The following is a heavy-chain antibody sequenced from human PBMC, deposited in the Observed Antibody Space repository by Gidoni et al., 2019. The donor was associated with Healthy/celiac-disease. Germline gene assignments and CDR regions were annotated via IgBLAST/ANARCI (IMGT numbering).Heavy chain of an antibody. CDR1: GFTFSSYS. V-gene: IGHV3-21*01. Sequence: EVQLVESGGGLVKPGGSLRLSCAASGFTFSSYSMNWVRQAPGKGLEWVSSISSSSSYIYYADSVKGRFTISRDNAKNSLYLQMNSLRAEDTAVYYCARGPPTTLFYFDYWGQGTLVTVSS. CDR2: ISSSSSYI. D-gene: IGHD1-7*01. J-gene: IGHJ4*02. CDR3: ARGPPTTLFYFDY.